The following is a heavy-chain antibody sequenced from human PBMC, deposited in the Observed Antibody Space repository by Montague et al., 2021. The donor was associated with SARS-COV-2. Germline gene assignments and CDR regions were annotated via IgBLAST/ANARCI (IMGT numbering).Heavy chain of an antibody. CDR1: GDSVSSNSAA. CDR2: TYYRSKWYN. D-gene: IGHD3-10*01. CDR3: ARLGYGSGSPYDGMDV. V-gene: IGHV6-1*01. J-gene: IGHJ6*02. Sequence: CAISGDSVSSNSAAWNWIRQSPSRGLEWLGRTYYRSKWYNDYAVXVNSRITINPGTSKNQFSLQLNSVTPEDTAVYYSARLGYGSGSPYDGMDVWGQGTTVTVSS.